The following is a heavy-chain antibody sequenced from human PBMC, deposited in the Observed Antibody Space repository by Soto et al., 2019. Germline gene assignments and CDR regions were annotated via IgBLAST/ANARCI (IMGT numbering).Heavy chain of an antibody. J-gene: IGHJ6*02. CDR1: GGSISSSIYY. CDR2: IYHSGST. D-gene: IGHD5-18*01. CDR3: ATRGVGYSYGYIDYYYYGMDV. V-gene: IGHV4-39*07. Sequence: SETLSLTCTVSGGSISSSIYYWAWFRQPPGKGLEWIGYIYHSGSTYYNPSLKSRVTISVDRSKNQFSLKLSSVTAADTAVYYCATRGVGYSYGYIDYYYYGMDVWGQGTTVTVSS.